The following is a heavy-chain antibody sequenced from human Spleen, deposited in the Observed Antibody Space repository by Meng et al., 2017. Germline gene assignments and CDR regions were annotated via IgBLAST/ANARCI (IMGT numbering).Heavy chain of an antibody. CDR3: ARSVNWFDP. Sequence: QVRLQESGPGLVKPSETLSLTCSFSGGSISLSYWSWIRQPAGEGLEWIGRIYSSGSTNYNPSLKSRLTMSVDTSKNQFSMSLSSVTAADTAVYYCARSVNWFDPWGQGTLVTVSS. V-gene: IGHV4-4*07. CDR1: GGSISLSY. CDR2: IYSSGST. J-gene: IGHJ5*02. D-gene: IGHD5/OR15-5a*01.